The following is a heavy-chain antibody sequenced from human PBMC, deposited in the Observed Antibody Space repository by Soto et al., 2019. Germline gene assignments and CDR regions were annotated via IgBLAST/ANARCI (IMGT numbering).Heavy chain of an antibody. CDR1: GYTFTSYA. CDR2: INAGNGNT. CDR3: ARGGYDFWSGYYFSRFDP. Sequence: ASVKVSCKASGYTFTSYAMHWVRQAPGQRLEWMGWINAGNGNTKYSQKLQGRVTITRDTSASTAYMELSSLRSEDTAVYYCARGGYDFWSGYYFSRFDPWGQGTLVTVSS. D-gene: IGHD3-3*01. V-gene: IGHV1-3*01. J-gene: IGHJ5*02.